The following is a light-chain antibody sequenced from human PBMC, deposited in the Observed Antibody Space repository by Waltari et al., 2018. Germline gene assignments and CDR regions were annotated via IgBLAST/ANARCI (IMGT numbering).Light chain of an antibody. CDR2: GAS. CDR3: QQYGSSRDT. CDR1: QSVSSSY. Sequence: EIVLTQSPGTLSLSPGERATLSCRASQSVSSSYLAWYQQKPGQAPRLLIYGASSRATGSPDRFSGSGSGTDFTLTISRLEPEDFAVYYCQQYGSSRDTFGPGTKVDIK. J-gene: IGKJ3*01. V-gene: IGKV3-20*01.